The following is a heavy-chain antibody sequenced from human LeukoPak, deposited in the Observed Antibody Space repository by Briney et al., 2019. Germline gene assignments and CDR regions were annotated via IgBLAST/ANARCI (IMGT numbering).Heavy chain of an antibody. J-gene: IGHJ4*02. V-gene: IGHV3-23*01. CDR2: ISGSGGST. Sequence: GGSLRLSCAASGFTFSSYAMSWVRQAPGKALEWVSAISGSGGSTYYADSVKGRFTISRDNSKNTLYLQMNSLRAEDTAVYYCAKGEGDGVLRYFDRPGYFDYWGQGTLVTVSS. CDR3: AKGEGDGVLRYFDRPGYFDY. CDR1: GFTFSSYA. D-gene: IGHD3-9*01.